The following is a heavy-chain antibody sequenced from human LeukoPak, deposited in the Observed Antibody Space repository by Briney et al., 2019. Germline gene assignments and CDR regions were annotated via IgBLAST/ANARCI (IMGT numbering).Heavy chain of an antibody. CDR2: IKQDGSEK. V-gene: IGHV3-7*03. D-gene: IGHD6-19*01. J-gene: IGHJ4*02. Sequence: PGGSLRLSCAASGFTFSSYWMSWVRQPPGKGLEWVANIKQDGSEKFHVDSVKGRFTISRDNAKNSLYLQMNSLRAEDTALYYCARIKEWLGTYYFDSWGQGTLVTVSS. CDR3: ARIKEWLGTYYFDS. CDR1: GFTFSSYW.